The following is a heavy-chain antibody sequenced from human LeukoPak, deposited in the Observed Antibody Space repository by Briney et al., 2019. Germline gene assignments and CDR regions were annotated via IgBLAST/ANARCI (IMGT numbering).Heavy chain of an antibody. CDR1: GFTFSDYY. J-gene: IGHJ4*02. V-gene: IGHV3-11*06. CDR2: ISSSSSYT. CDR3: AKDPQAVYSGYDCYFDY. D-gene: IGHD5-12*01. Sequence: GGSLRLSCVASGFTFSDYYMSWIRQAPGKGLEWVSYISSSSSYTNYADSVKGRFTISRDNAKNSLYLQMNTLRADDTAVYYCAKDPQAVYSGYDCYFDYWGQGTLVTVSS.